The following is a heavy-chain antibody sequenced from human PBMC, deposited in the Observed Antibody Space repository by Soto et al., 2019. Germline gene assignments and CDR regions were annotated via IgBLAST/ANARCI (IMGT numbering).Heavy chain of an antibody. D-gene: IGHD6-13*01. CDR1: GGTFSSYA. V-gene: IGHV1-69*06. CDR2: IIPIFGTA. CDR3: ARAGGRGFSSSWYPVGWFDP. J-gene: IGHJ5*02. Sequence: ASVKVSFKASGGTFSSYAISWLRQAPGQGLEWMGGIIPIFGTANYAQKFQGRVTITADKSTSTAYMELSSLRSEDTAVYYCARAGGRGFSSSWYPVGWFDPWGQGILVTVSS.